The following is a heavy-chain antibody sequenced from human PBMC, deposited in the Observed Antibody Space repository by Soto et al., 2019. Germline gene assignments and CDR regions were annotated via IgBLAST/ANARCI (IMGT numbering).Heavy chain of an antibody. J-gene: IGHJ4*02. Sequence: QVQLQQWGAGLLKPSETLSLTCAVYGGSFSGYYWSWIRQPPVKGLEWIGEINHSGGTNYNPSLKSRVTRSVDTSKNQFSLKLSSVTAADTDVFYCARLRWEQPWVFDYWGQGTLVTVSS. V-gene: IGHV4-34*02. D-gene: IGHD1-26*01. CDR2: INHSGGT. CDR1: GGSFSGYY. CDR3: ARLRWEQPWVFDY.